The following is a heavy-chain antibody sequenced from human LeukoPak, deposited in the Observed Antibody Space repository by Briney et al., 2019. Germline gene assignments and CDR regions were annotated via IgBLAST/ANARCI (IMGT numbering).Heavy chain of an antibody. Sequence: PSETLSLTCTVSGGSISSTSYYWSWVRQPPGKGLEWIGYIYYNGNSNYNPSLKSRVTISVDTSKNELSLKLTSVTAADTAIYFCARDGGLQSHFDYWGQGTLVTVSS. D-gene: IGHD5-24*01. V-gene: IGHV4-61*01. J-gene: IGHJ4*02. CDR1: GGSISSTSYY. CDR2: IYYNGNS. CDR3: ARDGGLQSHFDY.